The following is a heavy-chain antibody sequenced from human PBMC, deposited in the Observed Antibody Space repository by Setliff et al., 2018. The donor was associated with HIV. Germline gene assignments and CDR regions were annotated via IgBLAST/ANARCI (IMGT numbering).Heavy chain of an antibody. CDR1: GGSFSGYY. CDR2: IIHSGST. J-gene: IGHJ6*03. D-gene: IGHD6-19*01. Sequence: SETLSLTCAVYGGSFSGYYWTWIRQPPGKGLEWIGEIIHSGSTNYNPSLETRVTISVDTTKNQFSLKLISVTAADTAVYYFAKGVAGLQSYYYYRDVWGKGTTVTVSS. V-gene: IGHV4-34*01. CDR3: AKGVAGLQSYYYYRDV.